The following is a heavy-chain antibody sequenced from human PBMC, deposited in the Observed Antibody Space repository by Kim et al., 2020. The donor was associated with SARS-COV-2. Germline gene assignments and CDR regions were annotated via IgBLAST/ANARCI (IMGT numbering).Heavy chain of an antibody. J-gene: IGHJ3*01. CDR3: ARDPPGPDYAFDL. Sequence: SETLSLTCIVSGDSISHRYWSWIRQPPGKGLEWIGSIYYGGTTTNSNPSLKSRVTISVDSSKNHFSLNLSSVTAADTAVYYCARDPPGPDYAFDLWGQGTMVTVSS. CDR2: IYYGGTT. V-gene: IGHV4-59*11. CDR1: GDSISHRY.